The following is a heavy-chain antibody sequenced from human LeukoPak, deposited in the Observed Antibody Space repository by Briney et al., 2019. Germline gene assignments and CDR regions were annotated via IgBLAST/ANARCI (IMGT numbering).Heavy chain of an antibody. CDR2: MNPNSGNT. Sequence: ASVKVSCKASGYTFTSYDINWVRQATGQGLEWMGWMNPNSGNTGYAQKFQGRVTMTRNTSISTAYMELSSLRSEDTAVYYCARAVRETGLLWFGELLSVEIDPWGQGTLVTVSS. D-gene: IGHD3-10*01. CDR1: GYTFTSYD. CDR3: ARAVRETGLLWFGELLSVEIDP. J-gene: IGHJ5*02. V-gene: IGHV1-8*01.